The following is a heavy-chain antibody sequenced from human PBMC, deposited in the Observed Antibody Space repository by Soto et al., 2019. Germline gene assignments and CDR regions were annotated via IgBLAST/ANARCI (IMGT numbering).Heavy chain of an antibody. J-gene: IGHJ1*01. CDR2: INPSGGST. CDR3: ARDRSSGEYFQH. CDR1: GYTFTSYY. V-gene: IGHV1-46*01. Sequence: GASVKVSFKASGYTFTSYYMHWVRQAPGQGLEWMGIINPSGGSTSYAQKFQGRVTMTRDTSTSTVYMELSSLRSEDTAVYYCARDRSSGEYFQHWGQGTLVTVSS. D-gene: IGHD3-22*01.